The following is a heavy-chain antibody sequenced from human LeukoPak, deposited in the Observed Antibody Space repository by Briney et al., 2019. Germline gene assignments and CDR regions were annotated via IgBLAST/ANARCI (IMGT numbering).Heavy chain of an antibody. CDR2: IYSGDNK. Sequence: PGGSLRLSCAASGFTVSSNYMSWVRQAPGKGLEWVSVIYSGDNKYYADSVKGRFTISRDNSNNTLYLQMNSLRAEDTAVYYCTRMGSGWYFDYWGQGTLVTVSS. J-gene: IGHJ4*02. D-gene: IGHD6-19*01. CDR3: TRMGSGWYFDY. V-gene: IGHV3-53*01. CDR1: GFTVSSNY.